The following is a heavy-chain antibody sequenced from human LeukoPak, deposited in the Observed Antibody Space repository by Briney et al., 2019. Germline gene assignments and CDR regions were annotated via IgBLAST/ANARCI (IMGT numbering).Heavy chain of an antibody. CDR2: IKRKTDGGTT. V-gene: IGHV3-15*01. J-gene: IGHJ3*02. CDR3: FTRIYDILTGPPDAFDI. CDR1: GITFSKVW. D-gene: IGHD3-9*01. Sequence: PGGSLRLSCAASGITFSKVWMSWVRQAPGKGLEWVGRIKRKTDGGTTDYAAPVKGRFTISRDDSKNTLYLQMNSLKTEDTAVYYCFTRIYDILTGPPDAFDIWGQGTMVTVSS.